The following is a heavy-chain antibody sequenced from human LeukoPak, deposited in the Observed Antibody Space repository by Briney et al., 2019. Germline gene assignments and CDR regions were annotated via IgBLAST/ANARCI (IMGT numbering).Heavy chain of an antibody. J-gene: IGHJ3*02. CDR1: GFTFSSYA. CDR3: ARIGITGEYCSSTNCSSDAFDI. D-gene: IGHD2-2*01. CDR2: ISGSGGST. Sequence: GGSLRLSCAASGFTFSSYAMSWVRQAPGKGLEWVSAISGSGGSTYYADSVKGRFTISRDNSKNTLYLQMNSLRAEDTAVYYCARIGITGEYCSSTNCSSDAFDIWGQGTMVTVSS. V-gene: IGHV3-23*01.